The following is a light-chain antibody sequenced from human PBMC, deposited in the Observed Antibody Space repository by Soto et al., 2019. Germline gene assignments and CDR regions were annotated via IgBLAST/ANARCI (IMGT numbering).Light chain of an antibody. CDR3: SSYAGSSNV. J-gene: IGLJ1*01. CDR2: EVN. CDR1: NSDVGTYNY. Sequence: QSALTQPASVSGSPGQSITISCTGTNSDVGTYNYVSWYQQHPGKAPKLMIYEVNKRPSGVPDRFSGSKSGNTASLTVSGLQAEDEADYYCSSYAGSSNVFGTGTKVTVL. V-gene: IGLV2-8*01.